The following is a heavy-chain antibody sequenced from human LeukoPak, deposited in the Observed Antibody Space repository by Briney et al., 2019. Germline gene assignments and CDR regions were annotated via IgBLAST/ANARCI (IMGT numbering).Heavy chain of an antibody. J-gene: IGHJ6*03. D-gene: IGHD3-16*01. CDR1: GYTFTGYY. V-gene: IGHV1-2*02. Sequence: ASVKVSCKASGYTFTGYYMHWVRQAPGQGLEWMGWINPNSGGTNYAQKFQGRVTMTRDTSISTAYMEVSRLRSDDTAVYYCAKGGITFGGAYYMDVWGKGTTVTISS. CDR2: INPNSGGT. CDR3: AKGGITFGGAYYMDV.